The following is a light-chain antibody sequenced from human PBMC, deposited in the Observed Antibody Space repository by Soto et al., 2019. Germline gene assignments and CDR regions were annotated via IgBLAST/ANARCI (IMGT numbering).Light chain of an antibody. Sequence: EIVLTQSPATLSLSPGERATLSSSASQNVSSYLAWYQQKPGQAPRLLIYDASNRATGIPARFSGSGSGIDFTLTISSLEPEDFAVYYCQQPSNWPPTFGQGTRLEIK. V-gene: IGKV3-11*01. J-gene: IGKJ5*01. CDR1: QNVSSY. CDR3: QQPSNWPPT. CDR2: DAS.